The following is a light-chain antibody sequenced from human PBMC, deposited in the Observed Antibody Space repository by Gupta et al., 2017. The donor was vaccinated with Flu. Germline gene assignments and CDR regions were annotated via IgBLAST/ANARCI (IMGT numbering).Light chain of an antibody. CDR2: ENN. J-gene: IGLJ2*01. Sequence: QPALTQPASVSGSPGQSITISCTGTNSDLDAYNYVSWYQRYPGAAPKLISEENNGRPSGVSDRSAASNAGTTASLTTSRLQTEDEAYYYCSSYTSSTKLVFGGGTKLTVL. CDR1: NSDLDAYNY. CDR3: SSYTSSTKLV. V-gene: IGLV2-14*01.